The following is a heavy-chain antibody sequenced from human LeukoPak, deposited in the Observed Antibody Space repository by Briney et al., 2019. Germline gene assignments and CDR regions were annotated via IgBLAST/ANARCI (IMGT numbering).Heavy chain of an antibody. Sequence: TGGSLRLSCAASGFTVSSNYMSWVRQAPGKGLEWVSVIYSGGSTYYADSVKGRFTISRDNYKNTLYLQKNSLRAEDTAVYYCARGLTTVTPLDIWGQGTMVTVSS. D-gene: IGHD4-11*01. CDR2: IYSGGST. CDR3: ARGLTTVTPLDI. J-gene: IGHJ3*02. CDR1: GFTVSSNY. V-gene: IGHV3-66*02.